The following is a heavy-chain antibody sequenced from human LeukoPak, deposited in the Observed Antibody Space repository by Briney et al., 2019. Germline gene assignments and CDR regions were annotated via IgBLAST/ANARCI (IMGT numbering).Heavy chain of an antibody. CDR1: GFTFSFYA. CDR3: ARAMRGYSYILEH. J-gene: IGHJ4*02. CDR2: IYSGGST. V-gene: IGHV3-53*01. Sequence: PGGSLRLSCATSGFTFSFYAMSWVRQAPGKGLEWVSVIYSGGSTYYADSVKGRFTISRDNSKNTLYLQMNSLRAEDTAVYYCARAMRGYSYILEHWGQGTLVTVSS. D-gene: IGHD5-18*01.